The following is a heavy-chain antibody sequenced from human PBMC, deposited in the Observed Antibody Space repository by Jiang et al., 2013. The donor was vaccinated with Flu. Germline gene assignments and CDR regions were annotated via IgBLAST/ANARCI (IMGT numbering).Heavy chain of an antibody. J-gene: IGHJ2*01. Sequence: ETLSLTCAVYGGSFSGYYWSWIRQPPGKGLEWIGEINHSGSTNYNPSLKSRVTISVDTSKNQFSLKLSSVTAADTAVYYCARDSGETVVGYFDLWGRGTLVTVSS. D-gene: IGHD4-23*01. CDR3: ARDSGETVVGYFDL. CDR1: GGSFSGYY. CDR2: INHSGST. V-gene: IGHV4-34*01.